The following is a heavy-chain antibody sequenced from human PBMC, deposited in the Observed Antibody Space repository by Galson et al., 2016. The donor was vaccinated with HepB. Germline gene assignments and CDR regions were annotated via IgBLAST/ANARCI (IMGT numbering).Heavy chain of an antibody. CDR1: GGSFNGYY. D-gene: IGHD3-22*01. Sequence: SETLSLTCAVSGGSFNGYYWNWIRQAPGKGLEWVGDVEHRGSSNHNPSLTSRVTISVDTSKNHFSLKLTSLTAADTAVYYCARGRHPSYDRSGYHRRYCFDYWGQGTLVTVSS. CDR2: VEHRGSS. V-gene: IGHV4-34*01. J-gene: IGHJ4*02. CDR3: ARGRHPSYDRSGYHRRYCFDY.